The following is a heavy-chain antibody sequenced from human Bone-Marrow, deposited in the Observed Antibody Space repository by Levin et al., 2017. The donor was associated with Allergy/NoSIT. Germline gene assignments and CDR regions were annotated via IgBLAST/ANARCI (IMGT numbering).Heavy chain of an antibody. CDR1: GFNFSSSN. J-gene: IGHJ4*01. CDR3: ARDWYTILDY. CDR2: IGGYRHYI. Sequence: AGGSLRLSCAASGFNFSSSNMNWVRQAPGKGLEWVASIGGYRHYILYADSVRGRFTISRDNAKNSVYLQMNSLRAEDTAVYYCARDWYTILDYWGHGTLVTVSS. V-gene: IGHV3-21*01. D-gene: IGHD1-1*01.